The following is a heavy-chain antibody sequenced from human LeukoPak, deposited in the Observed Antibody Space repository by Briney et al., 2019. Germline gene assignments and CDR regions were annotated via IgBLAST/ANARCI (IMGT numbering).Heavy chain of an antibody. Sequence: ASVKVSCKVPGYRLNDLCIHWVRQVPGKGLEWLGGLDPEENTTFYALRFQGRVNMTEDPSLDTAYMELSSLRSEDTAVYFCASDSQGAGAGPFDYWGQGTLVSVSS. CDR2: LDPEENTT. D-gene: IGHD3-22*01. CDR3: ASDSQGAGAGPFDY. CDR1: GYRLNDLC. J-gene: IGHJ4*02. V-gene: IGHV1-24*01.